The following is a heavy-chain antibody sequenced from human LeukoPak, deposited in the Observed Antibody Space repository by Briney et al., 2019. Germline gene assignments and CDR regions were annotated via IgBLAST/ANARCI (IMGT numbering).Heavy chain of an antibody. CDR3: ARLSGSYYSAFDF. V-gene: IGHV5-51*01. D-gene: IGHD1-26*01. Sequence: GESLKISCNGSGYTFTSYWIAWVRQMPGKGLEWMGILYPGDSDTRYSPSFQGQVTISADKSISTAYLQWSSLKASDTAMYYCARLSGSYYSAFDFWGQGILLTVSS. CDR1: GYTFTSYW. CDR2: LYPGDSDT. J-gene: IGHJ4*02.